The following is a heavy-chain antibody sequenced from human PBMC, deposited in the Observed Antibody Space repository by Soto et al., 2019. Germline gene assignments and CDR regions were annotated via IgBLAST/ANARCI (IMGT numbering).Heavy chain of an antibody. D-gene: IGHD3-3*01. CDR1: GFTFADSA. V-gene: IGHV3-49*03. CDR2: IRSTAYGGAT. Sequence: PVGSLRLSCTVSGFTFADSALSWFRQAPGKGLEWVGFIRSTAYGGATQYAASVKGRFTISRDDSNNIAYLQMNSLKTEDTAVYYCTSEDFYYYGTDVWGQGTTVTVSS. J-gene: IGHJ6*02. CDR3: TSEDFYYYGTDV.